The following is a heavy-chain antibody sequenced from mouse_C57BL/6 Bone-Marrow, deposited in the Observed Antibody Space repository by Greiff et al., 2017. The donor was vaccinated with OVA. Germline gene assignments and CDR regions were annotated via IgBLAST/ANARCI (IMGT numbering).Heavy chain of an antibody. V-gene: IGHV7-1*01. CDR3: ARDADGMDY. D-gene: IGHD2-3*01. CDR1: GFTFSDFC. CDR2: SRNKANDYTT. J-gene: IGHJ4*01. Sequence: EVKLVESGGGLVQSGRSLRLSCATSGFTFSDFCMEWVRQAPGKGLEWIAASRNKANDYTTEYSASVKGRFIVSRDTSQSILYLQMNALRAEDTAIYYCARDADGMDYWGQGTSVTVSS.